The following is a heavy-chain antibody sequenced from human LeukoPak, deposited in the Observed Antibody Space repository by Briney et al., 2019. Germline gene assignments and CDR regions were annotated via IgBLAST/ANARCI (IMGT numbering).Heavy chain of an antibody. CDR2: IYYSGST. J-gene: IGHJ5*02. Sequence: PSETLSLTCTVSGGSISSYYWSWIRQPPGKGLEWIGYIYYSGSTNHNPSLKSRVTISVDTSKNQFSLKLSSVTAADTAVYYCARTVGATDNWFDPWGQGTLVTVSS. CDR3: ARTVGATDNWFDP. CDR1: GGSISSYY. V-gene: IGHV4-59*08. D-gene: IGHD1-26*01.